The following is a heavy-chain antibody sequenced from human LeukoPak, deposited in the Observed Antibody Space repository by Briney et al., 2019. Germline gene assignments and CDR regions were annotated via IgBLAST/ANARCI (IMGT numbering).Heavy chain of an antibody. CDR2: ISDSADTT. V-gene: IGHV3-23*01. Sequence: GGSPRLSCAASGFTFNSYAMNWVRQAPGKGLEWVSTISDSADTTYYADSVKGRFTVSRDNSKNTLYLQMNSLRAEDTAVYYCAKRISGAAFDTWGQGTMVTVSS. CDR1: GFTFNSYA. CDR3: AKRISGAAFDT. D-gene: IGHD2-15*01. J-gene: IGHJ3*02.